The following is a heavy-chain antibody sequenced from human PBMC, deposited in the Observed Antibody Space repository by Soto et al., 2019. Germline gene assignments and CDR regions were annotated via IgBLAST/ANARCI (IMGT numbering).Heavy chain of an antibody. CDR3: ANSAVNYYYGMDV. V-gene: IGHV1-69*13. CDR2: IIPIFGTA. D-gene: IGHD6-25*01. J-gene: IGHJ6*02. CDR1: GGTFSSYA. Sequence: AASVKVSCKASGGTFSSYAISWVRQVPGQGLEWMGGIIPIFGTANYAQKFQGRVTITADESTSTAYMELSSLRSEDTAVYYCANSAVNYYYGMDVWGQGTTVTVSS.